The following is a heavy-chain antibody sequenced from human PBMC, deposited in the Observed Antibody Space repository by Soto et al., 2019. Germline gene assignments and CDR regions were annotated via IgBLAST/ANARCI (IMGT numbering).Heavy chain of an antibody. V-gene: IGHV5-51*01. CDR1: GYSFTSYW. Sequence: GEPLKISCKGSGYSFTSYWIGWVRQMPGKGLEWMGIIYPGDSDTRYSPSFQGQVTISADKSISTAYLQWSSLKASDTAMYYCARRRYYDSSGYYHYYYYGMDVWGQVTTFTASS. CDR2: IYPGDSDT. J-gene: IGHJ6*02. CDR3: ARRRYYDSSGYYHYYYYGMDV. D-gene: IGHD3-22*01.